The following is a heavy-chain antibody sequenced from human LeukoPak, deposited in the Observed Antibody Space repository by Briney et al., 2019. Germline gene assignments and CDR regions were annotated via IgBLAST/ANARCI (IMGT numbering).Heavy chain of an antibody. V-gene: IGHV4-39*07. CDR1: GGSISSSSYY. Sequence: PSETLSLTCTVSGGSISSSSYYWGWIRQPPGKGLEWIGSIYYSGSTYYNPSLKSRVTISVDTSKNQFSLKLSSVTAADTAVYYCARTSAKDGGSYYPDAFDIWGQGTMVTVSS. J-gene: IGHJ3*02. CDR3: ARTSAKDGGSYYPDAFDI. CDR2: IYYSGST. D-gene: IGHD1-26*01.